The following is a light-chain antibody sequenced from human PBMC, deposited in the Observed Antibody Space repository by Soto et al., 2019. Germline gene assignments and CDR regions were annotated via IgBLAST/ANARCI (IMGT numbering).Light chain of an antibody. V-gene: IGKV3-20*01. CDR2: GAS. CDR1: QSVSSSY. Sequence: EIVLTQSPGTLSLSPGERATLSCRASQSVSSSYLAWYQQKPGQAPRLLIYGASSRATGIPDRFSGSGSGTDFTRTISRLEPEDFAVYYCQQYGSPPLFTFGPGTKVDIK. CDR3: QQYGSPPLFT. J-gene: IGKJ3*01.